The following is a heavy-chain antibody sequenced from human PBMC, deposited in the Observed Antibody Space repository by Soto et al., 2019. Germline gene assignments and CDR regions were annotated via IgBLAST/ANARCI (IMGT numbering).Heavy chain of an antibody. D-gene: IGHD5-18*01. J-gene: IGHJ5*02. CDR3: AGDWWGVDKPMSTNWFDP. CDR1: GFSLTNYA. CDR2: ITAYNGNT. V-gene: IGHV1-18*01. Sequence: QVQLVQSGLEVKTPGASVKVSCKASGFSLTNYAISWVRQAPGQGLEWMGWITAYNGNTNYPQKLQGRVTMTTNTSTNTAYMELRSLRSDDTAVYYCAGDWWGVDKPMSTNWFDPWGQGTLVTVSS.